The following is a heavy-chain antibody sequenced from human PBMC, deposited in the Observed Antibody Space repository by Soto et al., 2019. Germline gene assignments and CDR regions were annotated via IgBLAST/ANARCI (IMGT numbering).Heavy chain of an antibody. CDR3: ARDSSSCRGGHCYFDN. CDR1: GFIFSDHF. Sequence: EVRLVESGGGLVQPGGSLRLYCAVSGFIFSDHFMDWVRQTPGKGLEWVGRIRSKANNFITEYAASVKGRFTISRDDSKNSLFLQMNSLRFEDTAVYFCARDSSSCRGGHCYFDNWGQGTLVTVSS. D-gene: IGHD2-21*02. CDR2: IRSKANNFIT. V-gene: IGHV3-72*01. J-gene: IGHJ4*02.